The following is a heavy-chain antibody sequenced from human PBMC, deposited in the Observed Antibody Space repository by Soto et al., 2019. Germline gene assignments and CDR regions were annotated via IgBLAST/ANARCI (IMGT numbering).Heavy chain of an antibody. J-gene: IGHJ6*02. CDR1: GGTFSSYA. CDR3: ARDRPGAGYSGYDLDYYYGMDV. D-gene: IGHD5-12*01. CDR2: IIPIFGTA. Sequence: SVKVSCKASGGTFSSYAISWVRQAPGQGLEWMGGIIPIFGTANYAQKLQGRVTMTTDTSTSTAYMELRSLRSDDTAVYYCARDRPGAGYSGYDLDYYYGMDVRGQGTTVTVSS. V-gene: IGHV1-69*05.